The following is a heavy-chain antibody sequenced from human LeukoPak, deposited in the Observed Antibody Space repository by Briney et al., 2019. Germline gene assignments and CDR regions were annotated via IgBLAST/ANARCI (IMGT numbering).Heavy chain of an antibody. Sequence: SETLSLTCAVHGGSFSGYYWSWIRQPPGKGLEWIGEINHSGSTNYNPSLKGRVTISVDTSKNQFSLKLSSVTAADTAVYYCARGRLWAFDYWGQGTLVTVSS. D-gene: IGHD5-18*01. CDR3: ARGRLWAFDY. V-gene: IGHV4-34*01. CDR1: GGSFSGYY. J-gene: IGHJ4*02. CDR2: INHSGST.